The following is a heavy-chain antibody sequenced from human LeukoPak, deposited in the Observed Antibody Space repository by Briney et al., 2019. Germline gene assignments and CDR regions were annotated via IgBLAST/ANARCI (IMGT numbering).Heavy chain of an antibody. CDR2: TKNRANSHIT. Sequence: GGSLRLSCVASGFTLSDHYMDWVRQAPGKGLEWISRTKNRANSHITQYAVSVNGRFIASRDDSKNSLFLQMNSLKAEDTAVYYCARDTDTALDVWGQGTTVTVSS. V-gene: IGHV3-72*01. CDR3: ARDTDTALDV. CDR1: GFTLSDHY. J-gene: IGHJ6*02.